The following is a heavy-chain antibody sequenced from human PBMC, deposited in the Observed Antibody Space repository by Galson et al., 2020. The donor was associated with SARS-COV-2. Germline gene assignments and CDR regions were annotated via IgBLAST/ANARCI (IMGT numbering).Heavy chain of an antibody. J-gene: IGHJ5*02. CDR1: GFSLTTDGVG. V-gene: IGHV2-5*02. D-gene: IGHD3-10*01. Sequence: ESGPTLVKPTQTLTLTCSFSGFSLTTDGVGVGWIRQPPGKALEWLALIYWDDDERYSPSLKSRLTVTKDTSKNQVVLTLTNMDPVDTATYYCAHTRSEDDSGRYHLAHFDPWGQGALVTVSS. CDR3: AHTRSEDDSGRYHLAHFDP. CDR2: IYWDDDE.